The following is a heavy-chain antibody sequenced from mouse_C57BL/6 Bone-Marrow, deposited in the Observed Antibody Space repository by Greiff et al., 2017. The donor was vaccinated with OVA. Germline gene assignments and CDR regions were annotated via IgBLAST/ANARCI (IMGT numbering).Heavy chain of an antibody. D-gene: IGHD1-1*01. CDR1: GFTFSDYG. CDR2: ISSGSSTI. J-gene: IGHJ1*03. CDR3: ARGDYGHWYFDV. Sequence: EVMLVESGGGLVKPGGSLKLSCAASGFTFSDYGMHWVRQAPEKGLEWVAYISSGSSTIYYADTVKGRFTISRDNAKNNLFLQMTSLRSEDTAMYYCARGDYGHWYFDVWGTGTTVTVSS. V-gene: IGHV5-17*01.